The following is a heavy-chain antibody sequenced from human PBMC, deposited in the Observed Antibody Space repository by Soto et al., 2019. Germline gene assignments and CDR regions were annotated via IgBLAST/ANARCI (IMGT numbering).Heavy chain of an antibody. CDR2: ISTSGKTT. J-gene: IGHJ4*02. V-gene: IGHV3-23*01. D-gene: IGHD3-10*01. CDR3: AQNGGSGTFYAFDY. Sequence: GGSLRLSCAASGFTFSSYAMSWVRQAPGKELAWVSAISTSGKTTYYADSVKGRFTISRDNSKNTLYLHMHSLRAEDTAVYFCAQNGGSGTFYAFDYWGQGTLVTVSS. CDR1: GFTFSSYA.